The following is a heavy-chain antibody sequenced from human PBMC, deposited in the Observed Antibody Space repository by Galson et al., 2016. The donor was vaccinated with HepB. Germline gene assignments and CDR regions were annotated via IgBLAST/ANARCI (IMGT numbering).Heavy chain of an antibody. D-gene: IGHD1-26*01. J-gene: IGHJ5*02. V-gene: IGHV1-69-2*01. CDR1: GYTFTDYY. Sequence: VKVSCKVSGYTFTDYYMYWVQQAPGKGLEWMGLVDPEDGKTIYAEKFQGRVTITADTSTDTAYMELSSLRSEDTAVYYCATDSGLGQLLGATGAWFDPWGQGTLVTVSS. CDR2: VDPEDGKT. CDR3: ATDSGLGQLLGATGAWFDP.